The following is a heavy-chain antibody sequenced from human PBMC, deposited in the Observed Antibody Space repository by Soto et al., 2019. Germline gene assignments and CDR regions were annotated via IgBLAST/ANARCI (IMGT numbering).Heavy chain of an antibody. CDR1: GGSISSSSYY. J-gene: IGHJ3*02. CDR3: ARPSGYDYPDAFDI. V-gene: IGHV4-39*01. CDR2: IYYSGST. D-gene: IGHD4-17*01. Sequence: PSETLSLTCTVSGGSISSSSYYWGWIRQPPGKGLEWIGSIYYSGSTYYNPSLKSRVTISVDTSKNQFSLKLSSVTAADTAVYYCARPSGYDYPDAFDIWGRGTMVTVSS.